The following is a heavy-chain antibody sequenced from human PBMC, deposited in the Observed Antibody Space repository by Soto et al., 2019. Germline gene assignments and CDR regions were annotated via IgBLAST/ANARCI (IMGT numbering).Heavy chain of an antibody. CDR2: IWYDGSNK. CDR1: GFTFSSYG. V-gene: IGHV3-33*08. D-gene: IGHD2-15*01. J-gene: IGHJ4*02. Sequence: GGSLRLSCAASGFTFSSYGMHWVRQAPGKGLEWVAVIWYDGSNKYYTDSVKGRFTISRDNSKNTLYLQMNSLRAEDKVVYYCARVQVEGAAYYFDNWGQGTLVTVSS. CDR3: ARVQVEGAAYYFDN.